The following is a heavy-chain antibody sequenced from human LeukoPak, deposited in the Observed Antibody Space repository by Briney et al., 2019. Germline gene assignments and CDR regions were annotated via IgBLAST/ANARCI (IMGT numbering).Heavy chain of an antibody. Sequence: PGGSLRLSCEASGFTFSSYTMSWVRQAPGKGLEWVSSISGSGGNTYYADSVKGRFTISRDNSKNTLYIQMSSLRAEDTAVYYCAKLVTHFDYWGQGTLVTVSS. CDR3: AKLVTHFDY. CDR2: ISGSGGNT. D-gene: IGHD4-23*01. V-gene: IGHV3-23*01. CDR1: GFTFSSYT. J-gene: IGHJ4*02.